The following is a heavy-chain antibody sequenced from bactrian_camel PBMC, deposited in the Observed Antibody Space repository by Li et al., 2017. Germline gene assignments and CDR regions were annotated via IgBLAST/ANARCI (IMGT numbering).Heavy chain of an antibody. CDR1: GFDYY. J-gene: IGHJ4*01. CDR2: VYSDGSAT. V-gene: IGHV3S5*01. Sequence: VQLVESGGGLVQPGGSLRLSCTASGFDYYTSWVRQAPGKGLEWVSSVYSDGSATFYADTVKGRITTFRNNTKNTLYLQMNSLKPGDTAVYYCIRSSDGSWSSFDYWGQGTQVTVS. CDR3: IRSSDGSWSSFDY. D-gene: IGHD6*01.